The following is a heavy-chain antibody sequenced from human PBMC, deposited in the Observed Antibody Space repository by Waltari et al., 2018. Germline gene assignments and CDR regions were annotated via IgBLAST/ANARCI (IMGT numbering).Heavy chain of an antibody. J-gene: IGHJ6*03. CDR2: IDPSDSYT. CDR1: VCDFSTYW. CDR3: ARTSTRDFYYMDV. V-gene: IGHV5-10-1*01. D-gene: IGHD1-1*01. Sequence: EVQLVQAGEEVKKPGESLGISWVGSVCDFSTYWITWVRHMPGKGLEWMGRIDPSDSYTNYSPSFRGHVTISVDRSISTAYIQWSGLRASDTAIYYCARTSTRDFYYMDVWGKGTTVTVSS.